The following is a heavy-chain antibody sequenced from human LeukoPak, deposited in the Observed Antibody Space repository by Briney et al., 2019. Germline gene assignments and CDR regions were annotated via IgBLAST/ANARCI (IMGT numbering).Heavy chain of an antibody. CDR1: GYTFTSYG. D-gene: IGHD3-16*02. J-gene: IGHJ3*02. CDR3: ARVIRLGELSPRSYAFDI. Sequence: ASVKVSCKASGYTFTSYGISWVRQAPGQGLEWMGWISAYNGNTNYAQKLQGRVTMTTDTSTSTAYMELRSLRSDDTAVYYCARVIRLGELSPRSYAFDIWGQGTMVTVSS. V-gene: IGHV1-18*01. CDR2: ISAYNGNT.